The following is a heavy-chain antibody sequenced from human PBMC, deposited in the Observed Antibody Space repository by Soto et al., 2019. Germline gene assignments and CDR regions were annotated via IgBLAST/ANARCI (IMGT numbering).Heavy chain of an antibody. Sequence: PGGSLRLSCAASGFTVSSNYMSWVRQAPGKGLEWVSVIYSGGSTYYADSVKGRFTISRDNSKNTLYLQMNSLRVEDTALYYCAKDRGRYCSGGTCYLFDSWGQGALVTVSS. CDR2: IYSGGST. CDR1: GFTVSSNY. J-gene: IGHJ4*02. CDR3: AKDRGRYCSGGTCYLFDS. V-gene: IGHV3-66*01. D-gene: IGHD2-15*01.